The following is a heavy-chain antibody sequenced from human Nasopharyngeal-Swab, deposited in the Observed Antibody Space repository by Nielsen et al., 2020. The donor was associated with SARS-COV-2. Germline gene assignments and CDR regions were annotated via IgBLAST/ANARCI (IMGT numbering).Heavy chain of an antibody. CDR1: EYIFSTFD. J-gene: IGHJ4*02. CDR2: MSPTSGKT. D-gene: IGHD5-18*01. V-gene: IGHV1-8*01. Sequence: ASVKVSCKATEYIFSTFDINWARQATGQGLEWMGWMSPTSGKTESAQKFQGRITMTRDTSTSTAYMELSSPTSEDTAIYYCATPGYRSGHYFFDNWGQGTLVTVSS. CDR3: ATPGYRSGHYFFDN.